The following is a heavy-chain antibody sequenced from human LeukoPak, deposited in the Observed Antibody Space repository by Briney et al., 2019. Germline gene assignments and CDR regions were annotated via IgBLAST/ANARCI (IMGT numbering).Heavy chain of an antibody. CDR2: INAGNGNT. J-gene: IGHJ6*04. D-gene: IGHD3-10*01. CDR1: GYTFTSYA. Sequence: ASVKVSCKASGYTFTSYAMHWVRQAPGQRLEWMGWINAGNGNTKYSQKFQGRVTITRDTSASTAYMELSSLRSEDTAVYYCAREYYYGSGSYYYYYGMDVWGKGTTVTVSS. CDR3: AREYYYGSGSYYYYYGMDV. V-gene: IGHV1-3*01.